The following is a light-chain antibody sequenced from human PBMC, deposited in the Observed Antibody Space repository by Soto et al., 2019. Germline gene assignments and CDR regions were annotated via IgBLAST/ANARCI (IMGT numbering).Light chain of an antibody. J-gene: IGLJ1*01. CDR2: EVS. CDR3: SSYTSSRTLYV. CDR1: RSDVGGYNY. V-gene: IGLV2-14*01. Sequence: QSVLTQPASVSGSPGQSITISCTGTRSDVGGYNYVSWYQQHPGKAPKLMIYEVSNRPSGVSNRFSGSKSGNTASLTISGLQAEDEADYCCSSYTSSRTLYVFGTGTKVTVL.